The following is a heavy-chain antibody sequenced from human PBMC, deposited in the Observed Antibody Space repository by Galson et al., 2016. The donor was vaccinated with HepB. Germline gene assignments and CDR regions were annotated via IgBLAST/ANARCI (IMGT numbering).Heavy chain of an antibody. CDR1: GYSISSNNW. Sequence: SETLSLTCAVSGYSISSNNWWGWIRQPPGKGLEWIGYIYYSGSTYYKPSLKSRVTMSVDTSKNHFSLKLSSVTAVDTAIYYCARTSRVWTFDIWGQGTMVTVSS. CDR3: ARTSRVWTFDI. D-gene: IGHD2-21*01. CDR2: IYYSGST. J-gene: IGHJ3*02. V-gene: IGHV4-28*01.